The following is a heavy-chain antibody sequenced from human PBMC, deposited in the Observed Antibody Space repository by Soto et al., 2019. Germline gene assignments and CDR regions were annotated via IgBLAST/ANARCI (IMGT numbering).Heavy chain of an antibody. CDR3: ARDPFGGHDYYGMDV. D-gene: IGHD3-16*01. J-gene: IGHJ6*02. CDR2: INPSGGST. Sequence: ASVKVSCKASGYTFTSYYMHWVRQAPGQGLEWMGIINPSGGSTSYAQKFQGRVTMTRDTSTSTVYMELSSLRSEDTAVYYCARDPFGGHDYYGMDVWGQGTTVTVSS. V-gene: IGHV1-46*01. CDR1: GYTFTSYY.